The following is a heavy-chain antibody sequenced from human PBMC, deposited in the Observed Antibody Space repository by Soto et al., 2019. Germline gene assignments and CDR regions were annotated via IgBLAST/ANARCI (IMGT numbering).Heavy chain of an antibody. CDR2: TKQDGSEI. CDR3: ARDPVCSGGSCYDY. D-gene: IGHD2-15*01. Sequence: GGSLRLSCAASGFTFSRYWMTWVRQAPGKGLEWVANTKQDGSEIYYVDSVKGRFTISRDNAENSLYLQMNSLRAEDTAVYYCARDPVCSGGSCYDYWGQGTLVTVSS. J-gene: IGHJ4*02. CDR1: GFTFSRYW. V-gene: IGHV3-7*01.